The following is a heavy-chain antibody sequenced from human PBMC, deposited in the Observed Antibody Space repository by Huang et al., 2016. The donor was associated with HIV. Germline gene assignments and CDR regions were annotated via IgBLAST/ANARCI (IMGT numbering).Heavy chain of an antibody. J-gene: IGHJ4*02. CDR3: ARDTMVRGFDY. CDR1: GGSISSHY. Sequence: QVQVQESGPGLVKPSETLSLTCTVSGGSISSHYWSWIRQPPGKGLEWIGSIYYSGSTNYNPSLKSRVTISVDTSKNQFSLKLSSVTAADTAVYYCARDTMVRGFDYWGQGTLVTVSS. D-gene: IGHD3-10*01. CDR2: IYYSGST. V-gene: IGHV4-59*11.